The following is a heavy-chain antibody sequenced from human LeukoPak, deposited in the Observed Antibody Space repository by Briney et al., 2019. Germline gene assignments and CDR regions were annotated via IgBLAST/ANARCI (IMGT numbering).Heavy chain of an antibody. CDR2: INHSGST. CDR1: GGSFSGYY. J-gene: IGHJ5*02. CDR3: AHYYYYGSGLNWFDP. V-gene: IGHV4-34*01. D-gene: IGHD3-10*01. Sequence: SETLSLTCAVYGGSFSGYYWSWIRQPPGKGLEWIGEINHSGSTNYNPSLKSQVTISVDTSKNQFSLKLSSVTAADTAVYYCAHYYYYGSGLNWFDPWGQGTLVTVSS.